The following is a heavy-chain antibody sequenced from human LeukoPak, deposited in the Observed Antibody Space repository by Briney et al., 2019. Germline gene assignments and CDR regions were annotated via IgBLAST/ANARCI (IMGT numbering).Heavy chain of an antibody. CDR2: MNPNSGNT. CDR1: GYTFTSYD. CDR3: ARGSPGYDFWSGYLSRDYYYYMDV. J-gene: IGHJ6*03. Sequence: ASVKVSCKASGYTFTSYDINWVRQATGQGLEWMGWMNPNSGNTGYAQKFQGRVTITRNTSISTAYMELSSLRSEDTAVYYCARGSPGYDFWSGYLSRDYYYYMDVWGKGTTVTVSS. V-gene: IGHV1-8*03. D-gene: IGHD3-3*01.